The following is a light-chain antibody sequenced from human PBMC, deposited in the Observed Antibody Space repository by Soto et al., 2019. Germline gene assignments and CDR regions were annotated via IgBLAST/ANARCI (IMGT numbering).Light chain of an antibody. CDR3: SSYTSSSTLVV. CDR2: DVT. V-gene: IGLV2-14*01. Sequence: QSALTQPASVYGSPGQSITIPCTGTSSDVGGYNFVSWYQQYPGKAPKLMIYDVTNRPSGVSNRFSASKSGNTASLTISGLQAEDEANYYCSSYTSSSTLVVFGGGTKLTVL. J-gene: IGLJ2*01. CDR1: SSDVGGYNF.